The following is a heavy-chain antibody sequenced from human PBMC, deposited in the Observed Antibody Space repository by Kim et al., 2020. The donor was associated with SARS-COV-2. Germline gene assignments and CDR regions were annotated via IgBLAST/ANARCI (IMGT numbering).Heavy chain of an antibody. J-gene: IGHJ1*01. CDR1: GFTFSGYW. D-gene: IGHD1-1*01. Sequence: GGSLRLSCAASGFTFSGYWMSWVRQAPGKGLEWVANINQDGSEIYYVDSVKGRFTVSRDNAKNSLYVQMNSLRVEDTAVYYCARALGYRWHDDYWHDDYFQYWGQGTLVTVSS. CDR3: ARALGYRWHDDYWHDDYFQY. CDR2: INQDGSEI. V-gene: IGHV3-7*01.